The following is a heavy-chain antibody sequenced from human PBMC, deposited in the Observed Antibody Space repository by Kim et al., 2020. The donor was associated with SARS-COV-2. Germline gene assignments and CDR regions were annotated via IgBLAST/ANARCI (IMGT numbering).Heavy chain of an antibody. J-gene: IGHJ4*02. Sequence: SETLSLTCTVSGGSISSYYWSWIRQPPGRGLEWIGYIHYSGSTNYNPSLKSRVTISVDTSKNQFSLKLSSVTAADTAVYYCAGSSMIRIGFDYWGQGTLVTVSS. CDR2: IHYSGST. D-gene: IGHD3-22*01. V-gene: IGHV4-59*01. CDR3: AGSSMIRIGFDY. CDR1: GGSISSYY.